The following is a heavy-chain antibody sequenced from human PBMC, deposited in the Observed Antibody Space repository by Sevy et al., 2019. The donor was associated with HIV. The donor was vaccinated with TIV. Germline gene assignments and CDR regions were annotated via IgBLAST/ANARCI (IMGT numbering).Heavy chain of an antibody. Sequence: ASVKVSCKASGYTFTNYHITWVRQAPGQGLEWMGWITPNNGNTNYARRLQGRVTMTTDTSTATAYMELRSLGSDDTAVYYCARAPSGSQGPGQYFHHWGQGTLVTVSS. J-gene: IGHJ1*01. V-gene: IGHV1-18*01. CDR3: ARAPSGSQGPGQYFHH. CDR2: ITPNNGNT. D-gene: IGHD1-26*01. CDR1: GYTFTNYH.